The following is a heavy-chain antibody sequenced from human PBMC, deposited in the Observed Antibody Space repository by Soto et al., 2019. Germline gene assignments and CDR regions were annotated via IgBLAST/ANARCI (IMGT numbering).Heavy chain of an antibody. CDR1: GGSISSSNW. V-gene: IGHV4-4*02. Sequence: PSETLSLTCAVSGGSISSSNWWSWVRQPPGKGLEWIGEIYHSGSTNYNPSLKSRVTISVDKSKDQFSLKLSSVTAADTAVYYCARASIAAPWLDYWGQGTLVPVSS. CDR3: ARASIAAPWLDY. J-gene: IGHJ4*02. CDR2: IYHSGST. D-gene: IGHD6-6*01.